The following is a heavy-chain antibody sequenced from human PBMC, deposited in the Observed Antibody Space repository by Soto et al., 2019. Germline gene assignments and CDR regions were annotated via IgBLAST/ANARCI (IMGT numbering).Heavy chain of an antibody. J-gene: IGHJ6*02. V-gene: IGHV4-34*01. CDR3: ARAAEPGDYYGMDV. CDR2: INHGGST. D-gene: IGHD4-17*01. Sequence: PSETLSLTCAVYGGSFSGYYWSWIRQPPGKGLEWVGEINHGGSTNYFPSLKSRGTISLDTSKNQFSLKLSSVTAADTAVYYCARAAEPGDYYGMDVWGQGTTVTVSS. CDR1: GGSFSGYY.